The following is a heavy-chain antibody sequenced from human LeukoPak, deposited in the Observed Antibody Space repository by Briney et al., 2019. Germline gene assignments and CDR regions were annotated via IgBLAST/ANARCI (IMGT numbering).Heavy chain of an antibody. CDR3: ARGIWFGELLYGDNWFDP. CDR1: GYTFTGYY. Sequence: ASVKASCKASGYTFTGYYMHWVRQAPGQGLEWMGWINPNSGGTNYAQKFQGRVTMTRDTSISTAYMELSRLRSDDTAVYYCARGIWFGELLYGDNWFDPWGQGTLVTVSS. D-gene: IGHD3-10*01. V-gene: IGHV1-2*02. J-gene: IGHJ5*02. CDR2: INPNSGGT.